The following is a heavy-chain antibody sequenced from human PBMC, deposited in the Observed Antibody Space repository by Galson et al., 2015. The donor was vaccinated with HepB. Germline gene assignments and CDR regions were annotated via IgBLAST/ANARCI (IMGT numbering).Heavy chain of an antibody. Sequence: SLRLSCAASGFTFSSYAMSWVRQAPGKGLEWVSAISGSGGSTYYADSVKGRFTISRDNSKNTLYLQMNSLRAEDTAVYYCAKGIGDMITFGGVIVMRDGDFDYWGQGTLVTVSS. CDR1: GFTFSSYA. D-gene: IGHD3-16*02. J-gene: IGHJ4*02. CDR3: AKGIGDMITFGGVIVMRDGDFDY. V-gene: IGHV3-23*01. CDR2: ISGSGGST.